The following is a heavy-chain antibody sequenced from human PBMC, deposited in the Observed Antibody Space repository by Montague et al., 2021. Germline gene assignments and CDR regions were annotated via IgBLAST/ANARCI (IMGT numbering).Heavy chain of an antibody. CDR1: GGSISSASYY. V-gene: IGHV4-39*01. CDR2: IYYNGTT. D-gene: IGHD2-15*01. Sequence: SETLSLTCTVTGGSISSASYYWGWIRQPPGKGLEFVGVIYYNGTTYHNPSLKSRVTVSMDTSKNQFSLKPSSVTAADTAVYYCARSLYCRGGSCYSGFDPWGQGTLVTASS. CDR3: ARSLYCRGGSCYSGFDP. J-gene: IGHJ5*02.